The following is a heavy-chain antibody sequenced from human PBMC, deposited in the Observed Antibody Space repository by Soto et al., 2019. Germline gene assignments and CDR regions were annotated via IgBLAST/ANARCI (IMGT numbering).Heavy chain of an antibody. Sequence: EVQLVESGGGLVKPGGSLRLTCVGSTFNFTHYTLSWVRQAPGKGLEWVSSISATNTYIFYADSVKGRFTISRDNAKKSVSLQMSSLRAEDTALYYCARVNSATGSMHFDHWGQGTLVTVSS. D-gene: IGHD3-9*01. CDR1: TFNFTHYT. CDR2: ISATNTYI. V-gene: IGHV3-21*01. J-gene: IGHJ4*02. CDR3: ARVNSATGSMHFDH.